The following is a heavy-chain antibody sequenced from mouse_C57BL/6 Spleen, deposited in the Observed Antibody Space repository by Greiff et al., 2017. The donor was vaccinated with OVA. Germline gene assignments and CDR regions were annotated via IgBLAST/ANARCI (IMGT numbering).Heavy chain of an antibody. CDR3: ARPGQLRPWFAY. V-gene: IGHV1-26*01. Sequence: EVQVVESGPELVKPGASVKISCTASGYTFTDYYMNWVKQSHGKSLEWIGDINPNNGGTSYNQKFKGKATLTVDKSSSTAYMELRSLTSEDSAVYYCARPGQLRPWFAYWGQGTLVTVSA. CDR1: GYTFTDYY. D-gene: IGHD3-2*02. CDR2: INPNNGGT. J-gene: IGHJ3*01.